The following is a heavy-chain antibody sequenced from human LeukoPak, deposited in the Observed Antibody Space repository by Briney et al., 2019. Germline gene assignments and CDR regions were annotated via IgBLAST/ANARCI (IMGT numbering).Heavy chain of an antibody. CDR1: GYTFTSYD. J-gene: IGHJ6*03. Sequence: ASVKVSCKASGYTFTSYDINWVRQATGQGLEWMGWMNPNSGNTGYAQKFQGRVTMTRNTSISTAYMELSSLRSEDTAVYYCARGLWSLYYYYYYYMDVWGKGTTVTISS. V-gene: IGHV1-8*02. D-gene: IGHD3-10*01. CDR3: ARGLWSLYYYYYYYMDV. CDR2: MNPNSGNT.